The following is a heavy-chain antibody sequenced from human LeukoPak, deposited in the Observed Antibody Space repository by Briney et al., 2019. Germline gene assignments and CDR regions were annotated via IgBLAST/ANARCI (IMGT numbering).Heavy chain of an antibody. V-gene: IGHV4-59*01. CDR3: ARDTDSSGYYDY. J-gene: IGHJ4*02. CDR1: GGSISSYY. CDR2: IYYSGST. Sequence: SETLSLTCTVPGGSISSYYWSWIRRPPGKGLKWIGYIYYSGSTNYNPSLKSRVTISVDTSKNQFSLKLSSVTAADTAVYYCARDTDSSGYYDYWGQGTLVTVSS. D-gene: IGHD3-22*01.